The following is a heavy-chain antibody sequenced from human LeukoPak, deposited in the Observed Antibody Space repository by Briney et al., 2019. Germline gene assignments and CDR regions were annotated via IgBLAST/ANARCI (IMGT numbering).Heavy chain of an antibody. D-gene: IGHD6-19*01. CDR1: GGSISSGSYY. CDR3: ARPTYSSGWYTTFDY. CDR2: IYYSGST. V-gene: IGHV4-39*01. Sequence: SETLSLTCTVSGGSISSGSYYWGWIRQSPGKGLEWIGSIYYSGSTYYNPFLKSRVTISVDTSKNQFPLKLSSVTAADTAVYYCARPTYSSGWYTTFDYWGQGTLVTVSS. J-gene: IGHJ4*02.